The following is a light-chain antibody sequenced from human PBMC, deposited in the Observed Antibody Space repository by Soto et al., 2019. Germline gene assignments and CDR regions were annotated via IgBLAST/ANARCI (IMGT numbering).Light chain of an antibody. CDR2: GAS. J-gene: IGKJ1*01. CDR1: QSVSSN. CDR3: QQYNMWPPDRT. V-gene: IGKV3-15*01. Sequence: EIVMTQSPATLSVSPGERATLSCRASQSVSSNLAWYQQKPGQAPRLLIYGASTMATGIPAMFSGSGSGTVFTLTISSLKSADFAIYFCQQYNMWPPDRTFGQGTKVEIK.